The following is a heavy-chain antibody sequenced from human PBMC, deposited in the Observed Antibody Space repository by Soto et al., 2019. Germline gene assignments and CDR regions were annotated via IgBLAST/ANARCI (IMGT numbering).Heavy chain of an antibody. J-gene: IGHJ4*02. D-gene: IGHD2-15*01. Sequence: SETLSLTCAVYGGSFSGYYWSWIRQPPGKGLEWIGEINHSGSTNYNPSLKSRVTISVDTSKNQFSLKLSSVTAADTAVYYCARVYCSGGSCYFDYWGQGTLVTVSS. V-gene: IGHV4-34*01. CDR2: INHSGST. CDR3: ARVYCSGGSCYFDY. CDR1: GGSFSGYY.